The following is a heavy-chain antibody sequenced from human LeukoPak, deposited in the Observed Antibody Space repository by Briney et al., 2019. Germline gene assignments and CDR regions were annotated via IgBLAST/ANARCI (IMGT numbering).Heavy chain of an antibody. Sequence: SETLSLTCAVYGGSFSGYYWSWIRQPPGKGLEWIGEINHSGSTNYNSSLKSRVTISVDTSKNQFSLKLSSVTAADTAAYYCARSKAHLSTSWYGTWFDPWGQGTLVTVSS. V-gene: IGHV4-34*01. CDR1: GGSFSGYY. CDR2: INHSGST. CDR3: ARSKAHLSTSWYGTWFDP. D-gene: IGHD2-2*01. J-gene: IGHJ5*02.